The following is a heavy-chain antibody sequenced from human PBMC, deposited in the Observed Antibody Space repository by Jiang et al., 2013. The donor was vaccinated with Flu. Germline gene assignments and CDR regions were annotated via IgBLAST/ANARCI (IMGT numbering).Heavy chain of an antibody. CDR3: ARTHVSTSYFDY. D-gene: IGHD2/OR15-2a*01. J-gene: IGHJ4*02. Sequence: GAEVKKPGASVKVSCKASGYTFSSHGIHWVRQAPGQRLEWMGWVHAGNGGSKYSQKFQGRLTITWDTSASTAYMELSSLRSEDTALYYCARTHVSTSYFDYWGQGSLVTVSS. CDR1: GYTFSSHG. V-gene: IGHV1-3*01. CDR2: VHAGNGGS.